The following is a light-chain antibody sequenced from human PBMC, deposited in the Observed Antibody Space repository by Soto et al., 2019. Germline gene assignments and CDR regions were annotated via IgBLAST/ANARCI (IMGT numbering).Light chain of an antibody. CDR2: GAS. J-gene: IGKJ1*01. Sequence: EIIITHSPTPLSLSPGEKDHPSRRALQSVSSNLAWYQQKPGQAPRLLIFGASTRATGIPARFSGSGSGTEFTLTISGLQSEDFAVYYCQQYNNWPTWTFGQGTKVDIK. CDR1: QSVSSN. CDR3: QQYNNWPTWT. V-gene: IGKV3-15*01.